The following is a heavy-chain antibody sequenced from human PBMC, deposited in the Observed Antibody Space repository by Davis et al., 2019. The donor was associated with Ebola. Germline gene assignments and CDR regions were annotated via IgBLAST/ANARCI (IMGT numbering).Heavy chain of an antibody. CDR2: ISSSSSFM. CDR3: ARYSGTYRDF. CDR1: GFTFSNSN. J-gene: IGHJ4*02. V-gene: IGHV3-21*06. Sequence: PGGSLRLSCAASGFTFSNSNMNWVRQAPGEGLEWVSSISSSSSFMFYADSVKGRFTISRDNAKNSLYLQMNSLRAEDTAVYYCARYSGTYRDFWGQGTLVTVSS. D-gene: IGHD1-26*01.